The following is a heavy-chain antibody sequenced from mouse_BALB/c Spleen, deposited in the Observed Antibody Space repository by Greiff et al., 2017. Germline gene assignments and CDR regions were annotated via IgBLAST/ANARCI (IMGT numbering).Heavy chain of an antibody. CDR3: ARGLLLDAMDY. CDR1: GYTFTNYW. V-gene: IGHV1-63*02. Sequence: QVQLKESGAELVRPGTSVKISCKASGYTFTNYWLGWVKQRPGHGLEWIGDIYPGGGYTNYNEKFKGKATLTADTSSSTAYMQLSSLTSEDSAVYFCARGLLLDAMDYWGQGTSVTVSA. D-gene: IGHD2-3*01. CDR2: IYPGGGYT. J-gene: IGHJ4*01.